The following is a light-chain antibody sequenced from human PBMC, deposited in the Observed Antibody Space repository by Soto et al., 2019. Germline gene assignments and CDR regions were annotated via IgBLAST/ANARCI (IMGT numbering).Light chain of an antibody. Sequence: QSVLTQPPSVSGAPGQRVTISSTGSSSNTGAGYDVHWYQQLPGTVPKLLIYANNNRPSGVPDRFSGSKSGTSASLAITGLQAEDEADYYGLSYDRILSIWVFGGGTKLTVL. CDR2: ANN. V-gene: IGLV1-40*01. CDR1: SSNTGAGYD. J-gene: IGLJ3*02. CDR3: LSYDRILSIWV.